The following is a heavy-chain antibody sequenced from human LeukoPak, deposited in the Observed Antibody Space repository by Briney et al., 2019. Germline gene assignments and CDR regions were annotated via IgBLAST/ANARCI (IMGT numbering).Heavy chain of an antibody. Sequence: PGGSLRLSCAASGFTFSSYAMSWVRQAPGKGLEWVSAISGSGGSTYYADSVKGRFTISRDNSKNTLYLQMNSLRAEDTAVYYCAKDDTVTERSEYYFDYWGQGTPVTVSS. J-gene: IGHJ4*02. CDR1: GFTFSSYA. CDR3: AKDDTVTERSEYYFDY. CDR2: ISGSGGST. V-gene: IGHV3-23*01. D-gene: IGHD4-17*01.